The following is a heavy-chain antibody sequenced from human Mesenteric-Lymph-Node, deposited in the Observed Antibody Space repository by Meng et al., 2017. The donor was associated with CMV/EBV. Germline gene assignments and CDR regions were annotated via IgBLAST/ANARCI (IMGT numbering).Heavy chain of an antibody. CDR1: GVSIRSSSW. J-gene: IGHJ4*02. Sequence: SGVSIRSSSWWSWVRQPPGKGLGWIGEVYHSGTNNYNPSLKSRVTMSVDKSKNQFSLNLSSVTAADTAVYYCARFLQELSQAFYFDYWGQGNLVTVSS. CDR3: ARFLQELSQAFYFDY. V-gene: IGHV4-4*02. CDR2: VYHSGTN. D-gene: IGHD6-13*01.